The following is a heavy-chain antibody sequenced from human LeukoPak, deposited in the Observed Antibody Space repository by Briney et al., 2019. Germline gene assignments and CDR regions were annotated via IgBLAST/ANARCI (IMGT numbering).Heavy chain of an antibody. D-gene: IGHD6-6*01. J-gene: IGHJ4*02. CDR1: GFTFSSYS. CDR2: ISSSSSTI. V-gene: IGHV3-48*02. CDR3: ALVWFGYISSSNTHCAH. Sequence: GGSLRLSCAASGFTFSSYSMTWVRQAPGKGLEWVSYISSSSSTIYYAESVRGRFTISTDNAKNSLYLHMNSLRDADMAVYYCALVWFGYISSSNTHCAHWPQGTLVTVSS.